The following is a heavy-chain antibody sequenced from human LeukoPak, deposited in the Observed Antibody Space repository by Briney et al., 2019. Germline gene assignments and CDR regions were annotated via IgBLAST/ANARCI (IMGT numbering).Heavy chain of an antibody. V-gene: IGHV3-21*01. J-gene: IGHJ6*04. Sequence: GGCMRLSCAASGFTFSSYSMNWVRQVQGKGLEWVSSISSSSSYIYYADSVKGRFTISRDNAKNSLYLQMNSLRAEDTAVYYCAREFMVRGVIISWGKGTTVTVSS. CDR3: AREFMVRGVIIS. D-gene: IGHD3-10*01. CDR2: ISSSSSYI. CDR1: GFTFSSYS.